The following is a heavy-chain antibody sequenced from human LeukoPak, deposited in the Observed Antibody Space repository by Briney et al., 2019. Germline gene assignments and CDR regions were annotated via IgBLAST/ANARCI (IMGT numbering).Heavy chain of an antibody. J-gene: IGHJ4*02. D-gene: IGHD5-12*01. Sequence: GASVKVSCKASGYTFTGYYMHWVRQAPGQGLEWMGWINPNSGSTNYAQKFQASVTMTRDTSISTAYMELSRLRSDDTPVYYCASGRYSGYDYDYWGQGTLVTVSS. CDR2: INPNSGST. V-gene: IGHV1-2*02. CDR1: GYTFTGYY. CDR3: ASGRYSGYDYDY.